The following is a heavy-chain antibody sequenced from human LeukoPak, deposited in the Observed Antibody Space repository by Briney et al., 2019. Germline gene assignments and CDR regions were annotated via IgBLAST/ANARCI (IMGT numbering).Heavy chain of an antibody. CDR3: TRDTGYRSTH. D-gene: IGHD6-19*01. Sequence: GGSLRLSCTASGFTFGDYAMSWVRQAPGKRLEWVGFIRSKAYGGTTEYAASVKGRFIISRDDSKSIAYLQMNSLKTEDTAVYYCTRDTGYRSTHWGQGTLVTVSS. V-gene: IGHV3-49*04. CDR1: GFTFGDYA. CDR2: IRSKAYGGTT. J-gene: IGHJ4*02.